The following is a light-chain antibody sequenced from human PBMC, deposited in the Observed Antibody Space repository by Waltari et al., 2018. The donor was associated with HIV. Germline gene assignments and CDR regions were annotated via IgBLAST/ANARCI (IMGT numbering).Light chain of an antibody. J-gene: IGKJ5*01. V-gene: IGKV1D-16*01. CDR2: RAS. Sequence: DIQMTQSPSSLSASVGDRVTITCRASQDINNWLAWYQQKPEEAPKSLIYRASSLQSGVPSRFSGSGSGTNFTLTISSLQPEDFATYYCQQYGSFPTTFGQGTRLEI. CDR3: QQYGSFPTT. CDR1: QDINNW.